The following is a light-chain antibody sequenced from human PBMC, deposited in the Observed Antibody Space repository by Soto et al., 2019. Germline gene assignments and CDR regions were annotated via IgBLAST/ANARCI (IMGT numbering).Light chain of an antibody. CDR3: QPFHSKVWT. Sequence: DIQMTQSPSTLSASVGDTVTITCRASQSVSRWLNWYQQKPGKAPRLLIYEASNLESGVPMRFSGGGSGTEFVLTITSLQPADSATYYCQPFHSKVWTFGQGTRVEI. CDR1: QSVSRW. V-gene: IGKV1-5*01. CDR2: EAS. J-gene: IGKJ1*01.